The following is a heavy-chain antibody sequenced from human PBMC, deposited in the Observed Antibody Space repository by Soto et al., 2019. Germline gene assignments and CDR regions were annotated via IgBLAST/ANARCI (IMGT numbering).Heavy chain of an antibody. Sequence: SETLSLTCTVSGGSISSYYWSWIRQPPGKGLEWIGYIYYSGSTNYNPSLKSRVTISVDTSKNQFSLKLSSVTAADTAVYYCARGRMIAVAGTPFDYWGQGTLVTVSS. J-gene: IGHJ4*02. D-gene: IGHD6-19*01. CDR3: ARGRMIAVAGTPFDY. CDR1: GGSISSYY. V-gene: IGHV4-59*01. CDR2: IYYSGST.